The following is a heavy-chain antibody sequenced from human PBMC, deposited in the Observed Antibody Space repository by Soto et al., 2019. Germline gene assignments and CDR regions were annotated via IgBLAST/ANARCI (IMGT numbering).Heavy chain of an antibody. D-gene: IGHD6-6*01. J-gene: IGHJ6*03. CDR3: ARRARPDFYYMDV. CDR2: ISSNGVGT. Sequence: VQLAESGGGLAQPGGSLRLSCAASGFTLSGYAMDWVRQAPGKGLEYVSGISSNGVGTYYANSVQGRFTISRDNSTHTVYLQMGSLRPEDMAVYYCARRARPDFYYMDVWGKGTTVTVS. CDR1: GFTLSGYA. V-gene: IGHV3-64*01.